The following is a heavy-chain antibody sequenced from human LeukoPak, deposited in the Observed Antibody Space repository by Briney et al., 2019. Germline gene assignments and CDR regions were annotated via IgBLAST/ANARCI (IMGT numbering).Heavy chain of an antibody. Sequence: ASVKVSCKASGYTFTSYGIKWVRQATGQGVEWMGWMNPNRGNTGYAQKLQGRGTITRKTSISTAYMELSSLRSEDTAVYYCARGDGLSIAVAGTSGWFDPWGQGTLVTVSS. CDR1: GYTFTSYG. CDR3: ARGDGLSIAVAGTSGWFDP. V-gene: IGHV1-8*03. J-gene: IGHJ5*02. D-gene: IGHD6-19*01. CDR2: MNPNRGNT.